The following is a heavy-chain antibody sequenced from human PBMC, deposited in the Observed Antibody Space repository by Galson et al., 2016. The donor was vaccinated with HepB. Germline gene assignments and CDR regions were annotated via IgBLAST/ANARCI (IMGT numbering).Heavy chain of an antibody. Sequence: SVKVSCKASGYAYINYGITWVRQAPGQGLEWMGWISGYNGNTNYAQKLQGRVTMTTDTSTSTAYMELRRLRSDDTAVYYCARDRAPGRYCTSTNCYVYCGMDVRGQGTTVTVSS. CDR3: ARDRAPGRYCTSTNCYVYCGMDV. J-gene: IGHJ6*02. V-gene: IGHV1-18*01. D-gene: IGHD2-2*01. CDR1: GYAYINYG. CDR2: ISGYNGNT.